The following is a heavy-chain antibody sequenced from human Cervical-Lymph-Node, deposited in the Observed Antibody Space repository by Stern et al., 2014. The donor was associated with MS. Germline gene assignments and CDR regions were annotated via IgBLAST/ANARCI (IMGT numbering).Heavy chain of an antibody. V-gene: IGHV4-39*01. CDR2: IYYSGST. Sequence: QVQLQESGPGLVKPSETLSLTCTVSGGSISSSSYYWGWIRQPPGKGLEWIGSIYYSGSTYYNPPHKNQFTISVDSSKTHFSLKLSSVTAADTAVYYCARHRAGFDYWGQGTLVTVSS. CDR3: ARHRAGFDY. D-gene: IGHD5-24*01. CDR1: GGSISSSSYY. J-gene: IGHJ4*02.